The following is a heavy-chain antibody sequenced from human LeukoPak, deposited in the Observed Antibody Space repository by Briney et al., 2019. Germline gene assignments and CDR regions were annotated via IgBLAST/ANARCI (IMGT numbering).Heavy chain of an antibody. V-gene: IGHV1-69*04. D-gene: IGHD3-10*01. CDR2: IIPILGIA. Sequence: SVKVSCKSSGGTFSSYAISWVRQAPGQGLEWMGRIIPILGIANYAQKFQDRVTITADKSTSTAYMEPSSLRTEDTAVYYCARFEDGGSGILFGMDVWGQGTTVTVSS. CDR3: ARFEDGGSGILFGMDV. CDR1: GGTFSSYA. J-gene: IGHJ6*02.